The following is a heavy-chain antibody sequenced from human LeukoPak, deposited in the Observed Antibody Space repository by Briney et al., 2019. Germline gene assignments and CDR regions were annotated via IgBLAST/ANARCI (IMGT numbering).Heavy chain of an antibody. V-gene: IGHV3-30*02. D-gene: IGHD3-10*01. CDR3: AKDTALIPWYYGSGSYYDYYMDV. CDR2: IRYDGSNK. CDR1: GFTFSSYG. Sequence: SGGSLRLSCAASGFTFSSYGMHWVRQAPGKGLEWVAFIRYDGSNKYYADSVKGRFTISRDNSKNTLYLQMNSLRAEDTAVYYCAKDTALIPWYYGSGSYYDYYMDVWGKGTTVTISS. J-gene: IGHJ6*03.